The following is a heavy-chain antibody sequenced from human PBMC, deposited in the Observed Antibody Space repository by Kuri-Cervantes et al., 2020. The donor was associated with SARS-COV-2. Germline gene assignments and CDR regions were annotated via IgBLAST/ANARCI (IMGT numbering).Heavy chain of an antibody. D-gene: IGHD1-26*01. Sequence: SVKVSCKASGGTFSSYTISWVRQAPGQGLEWMGRIIPILGIANYAQKFQGRVTITADKSTSTAYMELSSLRSEDTAVYYCARDRVLDSWSYYDYWGQGTLVTVSS. J-gene: IGHJ4*02. V-gene: IGHV1-69*04. CDR3: ARDRVLDSWSYYDY. CDR1: GGTFSSYT. CDR2: IIPILGIA.